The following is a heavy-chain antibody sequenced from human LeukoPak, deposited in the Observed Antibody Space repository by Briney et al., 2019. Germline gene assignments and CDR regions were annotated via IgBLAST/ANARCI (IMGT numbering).Heavy chain of an antibody. CDR1: GFTFGKYW. CDR3: AKELDTMFFDY. V-gene: IGHV3-74*01. Sequence: GGSLRLSCAASGFTFGKYWMHWVRQAPGKGLVWVSYINSGGGHIDYADSVRGRFTISRDSGRKSVYLQMNSLTTDDTAFYFCAKELDTMFFDYWGQGALVTVSS. CDR2: INSGGGHI. J-gene: IGHJ4*02. D-gene: IGHD3-10*02.